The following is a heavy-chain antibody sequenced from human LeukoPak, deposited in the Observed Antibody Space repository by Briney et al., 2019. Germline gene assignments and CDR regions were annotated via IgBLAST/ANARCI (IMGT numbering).Heavy chain of an antibody. CDR2: IKQDGSEK. CDR3: ARDLGATDYGMDV. D-gene: IGHD1-26*01. J-gene: IGHJ6*02. CDR1: GFTVSSTY. V-gene: IGHV3-7*03. Sequence: GGSLRLSCAASGFTVSSTYMSWVRQAPGKGLEWVANIKQDGSEKYYVDSVKGRFTISRDNAKNSLYLQMNSLRAEDTAVYYCARDLGATDYGMDVWGQGTTVTVSS.